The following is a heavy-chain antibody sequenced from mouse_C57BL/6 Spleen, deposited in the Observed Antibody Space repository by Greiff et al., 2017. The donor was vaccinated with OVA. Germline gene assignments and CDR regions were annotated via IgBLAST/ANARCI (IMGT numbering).Heavy chain of an antibody. CDR3: AREPLRLEGYAMDC. D-gene: IGHD2-4*01. J-gene: IGHJ4*01. CDR1: GFNINDYY. Sequence: VQLQQSGAELVKPGASVKLSCTASGFNINDYYMHWVKQRPEQGLEWIGWIDPEDGETKYAPNFQGKATITADKSSNTAYLQLSSLTSEDTAVYYCAREPLRLEGYAMDCWGQGTSVTVSS. V-gene: IGHV14-2*01. CDR2: IDPEDGET.